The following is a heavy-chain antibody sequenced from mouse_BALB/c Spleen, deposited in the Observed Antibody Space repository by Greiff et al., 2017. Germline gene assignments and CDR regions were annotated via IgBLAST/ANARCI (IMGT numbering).Heavy chain of an antibody. Sequence: VQLQQSGAELVRPGVSVKISCKGSGYTFTDYAMHWVKQSHAKSLEWIGVISTYYGDASYNQKFKGKATMTVDKSSSTAYMELARLTSADSAIYYCAKGDSFGYWGQGTLVTVAA. CDR2: ISTYYGDA. V-gene: IGHV1S137*01. J-gene: IGHJ3*01. CDR1: GYTFTDYA. CDR3: AKGDSFGY.